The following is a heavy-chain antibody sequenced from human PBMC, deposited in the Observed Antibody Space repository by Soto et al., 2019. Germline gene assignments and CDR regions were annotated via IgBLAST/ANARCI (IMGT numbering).Heavy chain of an antibody. CDR1: GFTFSSYA. CDR3: ARDGDVLRYFAGQDYYYYMDV. D-gene: IGHD3-9*01. V-gene: IGHV3-30-3*01. CDR2: ISYDGSNK. Sequence: PGGSLRLSCAASGFTFSSYAMHWVRQAPGKGLEWVAVISYDGSNKYYADSVKGRFTISRDNSKNTLYLQMNSLRAEDTAVYYCARDGDVLRYFAGQDYYYYMDVWGKGTTVTVSS. J-gene: IGHJ6*03.